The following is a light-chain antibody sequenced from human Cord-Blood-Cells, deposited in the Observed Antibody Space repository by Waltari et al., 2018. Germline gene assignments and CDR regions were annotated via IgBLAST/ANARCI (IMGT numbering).Light chain of an antibody. CDR1: SRAVGSYNL. V-gene: IGLV2-23*01. J-gene: IGLJ2*01. Sequence: QSALTQPASVPGSPGQSITISCTGTSRAVGSYNLVSWYQQPPGKAPNLMIYEGSKRPSGVSNRFSGSKSGNTASLTISGLQAEDEADYYCCSYAGSSTVVFGGGTKLTVL. CDR2: EGS. CDR3: CSYAGSSTVV.